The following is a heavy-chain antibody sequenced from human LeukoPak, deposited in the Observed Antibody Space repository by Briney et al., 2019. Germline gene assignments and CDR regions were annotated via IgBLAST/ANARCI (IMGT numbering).Heavy chain of an antibody. CDR1: GFTFTSYS. V-gene: IGHV3-21*01. CDR2: TRSSNGHI. CDR3: ARGEGPSTLDY. Sequence: GWSLRLSCAASGFTFTSYSMNWVRQAPGKGLEWVSITRSSNGHIYYADSVKGRFTISRDKAKKSLYLQMNSLRAEDTAVYYCARGEGPSTLDYWGQGTLVTVSS. D-gene: IGHD3-3*02. J-gene: IGHJ4*02.